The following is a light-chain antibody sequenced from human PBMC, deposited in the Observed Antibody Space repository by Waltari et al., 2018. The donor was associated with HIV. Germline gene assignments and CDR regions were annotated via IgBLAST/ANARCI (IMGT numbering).Light chain of an antibody. Sequence: QAVLTQPASLSASPGASASLTCTLHSGINVGTYTIYWSRQKPGSPPQFLLSYKSDSDTQQCSGVSSRFSGSKDASDNAGILLISGHQSGDEADYYCLIWNSSAWVFGGGTKLTVL. CDR3: LIWNSSAWV. V-gene: IGLV5-45*01. J-gene: IGLJ3*02. CDR1: SGINVGTYT. CDR2: YKSDSDT.